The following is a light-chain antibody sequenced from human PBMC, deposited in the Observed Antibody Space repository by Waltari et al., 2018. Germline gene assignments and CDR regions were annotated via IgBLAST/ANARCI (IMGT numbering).Light chain of an antibody. J-gene: IGKJ4*01. Sequence: DIQMTQSPSSLSASVGDRVTITCRASQSISSYLNWYQQKPGKAPKLLICAASSLQSGVPSRFSGSGSGTDFTLTISSLQPEDFATYYCQQSYITPLTFGGGTKVEIK. V-gene: IGKV1-39*01. CDR2: AAS. CDR1: QSISSY. CDR3: QQSYITPLT.